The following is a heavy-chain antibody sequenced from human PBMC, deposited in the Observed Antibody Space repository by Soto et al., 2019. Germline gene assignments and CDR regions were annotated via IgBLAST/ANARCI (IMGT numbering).Heavy chain of an antibody. V-gene: IGHV3-11*01. CDR2: ISSSGSTI. J-gene: IGHJ5*02. Sequence: GGSLRLSCAAPGFAFSDKYMGWNPQAPGKGLEWVSYISSSGSTIYYADSVKGRFTISRDNAKNSLYLQMNSLRAEDTAVYYCARDIVVLVPAAMEWFDPWGQGT. D-gene: IGHD2-2*01. CDR3: ARDIVVLVPAAMEWFDP. CDR1: GFAFSDKY.